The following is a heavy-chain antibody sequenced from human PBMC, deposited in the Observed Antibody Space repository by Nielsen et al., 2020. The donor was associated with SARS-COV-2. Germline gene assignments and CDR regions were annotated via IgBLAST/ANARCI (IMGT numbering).Heavy chain of an antibody. Sequence: GGSLRLSCEASGFNFSQYTMNWVRQAPGKGLEWVSHISSSGSYIYYADSVKGRFTISRDNAKNSVYLQMNSLRAEDTAVYYCATDQYCPNGICSSGGRDYWGQGTLVAVSS. CDR3: ATDQYCPNGICSSGGRDY. CDR2: ISSSGSYI. J-gene: IGHJ4*02. D-gene: IGHD2-8*01. V-gene: IGHV3-21*01. CDR1: GFNFSQYT.